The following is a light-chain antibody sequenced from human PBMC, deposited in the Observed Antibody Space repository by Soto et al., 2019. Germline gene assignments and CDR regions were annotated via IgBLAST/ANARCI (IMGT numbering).Light chain of an antibody. CDR2: DVN. J-gene: IGLJ1*01. Sequence: QSVLTQPASVSGSPGQSITISCTGTSRDVGGYNYVSWYQQHPGKAPKLMIYDVNNRPSGVSNRFSGSKSGNTASLTISGFQAEDEADYYCSSYTSSSTGVFGTGTKVTVL. CDR3: SSYTSSSTGV. CDR1: SRDVGGYNY. V-gene: IGLV2-14*01.